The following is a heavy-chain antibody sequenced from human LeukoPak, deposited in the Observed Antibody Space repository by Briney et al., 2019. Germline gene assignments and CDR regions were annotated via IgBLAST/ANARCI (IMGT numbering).Heavy chain of an antibody. V-gene: IGHV1-18*01. CDR3: ARLYDFRSGYYPHFDY. D-gene: IGHD3-3*01. CDR1: GYTFTSYG. Sequence: GASVKVSCKASGYTFTSYGISWVRQAPGQGLEWMGWISAYNGNTNYAQKLQGRVTMTTDTSTSTAYMELRSLGSDDTAVYYCARLYDFRSGYYPHFDYWGQGTLVTVSS. CDR2: ISAYNGNT. J-gene: IGHJ4*02.